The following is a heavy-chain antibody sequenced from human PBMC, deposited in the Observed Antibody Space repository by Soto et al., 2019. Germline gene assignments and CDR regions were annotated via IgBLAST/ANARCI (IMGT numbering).Heavy chain of an antibody. Sequence: SGGFLRLSCAASGVTFISYGMHWVRQAPGKGLEWVAVIWYDGSNKYYADSVKGRFTISRDNSKNTLYLQMNSLRAEDTAVYYCARDRQKRYYYDSSGFGSGTASDYWGQGTLVTVSS. CDR2: IWYDGSNK. CDR1: GVTFISYG. D-gene: IGHD3-22*01. J-gene: IGHJ4*02. V-gene: IGHV3-33*01. CDR3: ARDRQKRYYYDSSGFGSGTASDY.